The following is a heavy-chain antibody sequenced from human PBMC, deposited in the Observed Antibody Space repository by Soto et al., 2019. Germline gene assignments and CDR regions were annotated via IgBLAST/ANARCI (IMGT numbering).Heavy chain of an antibody. D-gene: IGHD2-21*01. CDR2: ISVYNGHT. Sequence: QVQLVQCGAEVKRPGASVKVSCKTSGYTFTNYDIAWLRQAPGQGLEWMGWISVYNGHTNYAQNLQGRIIITTDTSTSTAYMDLMSLRTDDTAVYFCARGDAVVVPARFDPWGQGTLVTVSS. V-gene: IGHV1-18*01. J-gene: IGHJ5*02. CDR1: GYTFTNYD. CDR3: ARGDAVVVPARFDP.